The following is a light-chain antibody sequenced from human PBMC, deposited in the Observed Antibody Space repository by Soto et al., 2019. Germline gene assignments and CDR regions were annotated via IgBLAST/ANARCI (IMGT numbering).Light chain of an antibody. J-gene: IGKJ1*01. CDR3: QQYNSYPWT. CDR2: RAS. CDR1: QSLSSG. Sequence: DIQMSQSPSTLSASVGDRVTITCRASQSLSSGLAWYQQKPGKAPKLLIYRASSLESGVPSRFSGSGSGTEFTLTISSLQPDDFATYHCQQYNSYPWTFGQGTKVEIK. V-gene: IGKV1-5*03.